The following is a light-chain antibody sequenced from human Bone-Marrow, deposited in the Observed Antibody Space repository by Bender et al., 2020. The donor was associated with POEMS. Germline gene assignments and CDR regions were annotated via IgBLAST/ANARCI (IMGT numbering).Light chain of an antibody. CDR1: SSNIGSNF. J-gene: IGLJ3*02. CDR3: SSWDDSLSGWV. V-gene: IGLV1-47*02. CDR2: SNY. Sequence: QSVLTQPPSASGTAGQRVTISCSGSSSNIGSNFVYWYQHLPGSAPRLVVYSNYQRPSGVPARFSGSKSGTSASLAISDIQSEDEGDYYCSSWDDSLSGWVFGGGTKLTVL.